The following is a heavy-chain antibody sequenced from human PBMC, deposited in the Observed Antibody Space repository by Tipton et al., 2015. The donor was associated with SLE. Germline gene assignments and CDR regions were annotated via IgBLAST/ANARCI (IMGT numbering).Heavy chain of an antibody. V-gene: IGHV3-64*04. J-gene: IGHJ3*02. CDR3: AKDRQWLDAFDI. D-gene: IGHD6-19*01. Sequence: SLRLSCSASGFTFSSYAMHWVRQAPGKGLEYVSAISSNGGSTYYADSVKGRFTISRDNSKSTLYLQMNSLRAEDTAVYYCAKDRQWLDAFDIWGQETMVTVSS. CDR2: ISSNGGST. CDR1: GFTFSSYA.